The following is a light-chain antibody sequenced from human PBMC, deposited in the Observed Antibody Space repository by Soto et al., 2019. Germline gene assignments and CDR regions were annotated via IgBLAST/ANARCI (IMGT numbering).Light chain of an antibody. CDR3: QQYNDWPPYT. J-gene: IGKJ2*01. CDR2: GAS. Sequence: EIVMTQSPATLSVSPGETATLSCRASQSVRSNFAWYQQKPGQTPRLLIYGASTRATGIPVRFSGSGSGTEFTLTISSLQSEDFTIYYCQQYNDWPPYTFGQGTRLEIK. CDR1: QSVRSN. V-gene: IGKV3-15*01.